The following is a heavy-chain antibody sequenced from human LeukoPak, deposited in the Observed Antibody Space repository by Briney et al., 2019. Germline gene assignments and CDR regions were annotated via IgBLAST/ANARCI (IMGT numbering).Heavy chain of an antibody. CDR3: AREGSDFWSGYSKGYFDY. J-gene: IGHJ4*02. CDR1: GFTFSSYS. CDR2: IGSSVSTR. D-gene: IGHD3-3*01. Sequence: QPGGSLRLPCAVSGFTFSSYSMNWVRRAPGKGLEWVSYIGSSVSTRYYADSVKGRFTISRDNGKHSLYLQMNSLRAEDTAVYYCAREGSDFWSGYSKGYFDYWGQGTLVTVSS. V-gene: IGHV3-48*01.